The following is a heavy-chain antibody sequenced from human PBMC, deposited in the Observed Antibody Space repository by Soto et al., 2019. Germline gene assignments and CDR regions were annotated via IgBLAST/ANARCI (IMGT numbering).Heavy chain of an antibody. J-gene: IGHJ3*02. Sequence: ASVKVSCKASGGTFSSYAISWVRQAPGQGLEWMGGIIPIFGTANYAQKFQGRVTITADESTSTAYMELSSLRSEDTAVYYCARGPPPDSSGYSHAFDIWGQVTMVTVSS. D-gene: IGHD3-22*01. CDR3: ARGPPPDSSGYSHAFDI. CDR2: IIPIFGTA. CDR1: GGTFSSYA. V-gene: IGHV1-69*13.